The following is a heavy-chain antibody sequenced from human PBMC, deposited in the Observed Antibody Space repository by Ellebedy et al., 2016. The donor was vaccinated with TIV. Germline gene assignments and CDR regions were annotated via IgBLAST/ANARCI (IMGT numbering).Heavy chain of an antibody. CDR1: GYTLMSYG. V-gene: IGHV1-18*01. CDR2: VRPYDGNT. J-gene: IGHJ4*02. D-gene: IGHD4-23*01. CDR3: ARGFRYGSGRWPLDH. Sequence: AASVKVSCKASGYTLMSYGICWVRQAPGQGLEWMRWVRPYDGNTNYAQKFQGRVTMTIDTATSTGYMELRSLRSDDTAVYYCARGFRYGSGRWPLDHWGQGTLVTVSS.